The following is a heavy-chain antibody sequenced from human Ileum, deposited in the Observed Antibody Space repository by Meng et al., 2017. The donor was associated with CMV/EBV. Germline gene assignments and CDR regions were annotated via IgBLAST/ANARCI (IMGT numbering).Heavy chain of an antibody. D-gene: IGHD3-10*01. CDR1: GDSISCYY. Sequence: QVEASGLVKHSETQSLTCSVAGDSISCYYRSWIRQPAGKGLEWIGRIYSNGNNNYNPSLESRVTMSVDTSKNHFSLKLNSVTAADTAVYYCARGTKYGSGNWFDPWGQGTLVTVSS. J-gene: IGHJ5*02. CDR3: ARGTKYGSGNWFDP. V-gene: IGHV4-4*07. CDR2: IYSNGNN.